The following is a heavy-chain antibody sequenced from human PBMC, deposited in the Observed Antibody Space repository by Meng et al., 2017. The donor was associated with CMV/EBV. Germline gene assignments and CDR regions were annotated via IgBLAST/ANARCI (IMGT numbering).Heavy chain of an antibody. J-gene: IGHJ4*02. D-gene: IGHD5-12*01. CDR2: ISGSGGST. Sequence: ETLSLTCAASGFIFSTYGMHWVRQAPGKGLEWVSAISGSGGSTYYADSVKGRFTISRDNSKNTLYLQMNSLRAEDTAVYYCAKVGERRGYSGFHDYWGQGTLVTVSS. V-gene: IGHV3-23*01. CDR1: GFIFSTYG. CDR3: AKVGERRGYSGFHDY.